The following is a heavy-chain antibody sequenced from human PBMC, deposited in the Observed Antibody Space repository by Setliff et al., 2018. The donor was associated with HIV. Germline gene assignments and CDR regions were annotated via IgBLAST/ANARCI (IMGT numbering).Heavy chain of an antibody. V-gene: IGHV1-3*01. CDR1: GYRFTGFA. D-gene: IGHD5-18*01. J-gene: IGHJ4*02. Sequence: VASVKVSCKVSGYRFTGFAIHWVRQAPGQRFEWMGWINAGTGNTKYSQKFQDRVTISRDIHANTAYMELSSLRSEDTAIYYCARSLREYSYGSPDYWGPGTLVTAPQ. CDR2: INAGTGNT. CDR3: ARSLREYSYGSPDY.